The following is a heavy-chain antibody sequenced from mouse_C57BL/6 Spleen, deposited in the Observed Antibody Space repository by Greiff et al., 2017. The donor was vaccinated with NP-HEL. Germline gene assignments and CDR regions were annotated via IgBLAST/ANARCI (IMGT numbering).Heavy chain of an antibody. J-gene: IGHJ2*01. V-gene: IGHV1-39*01. CDR1: GYSFTDYN. CDR3: ADGSSSGFDY. D-gene: IGHD1-1*01. CDR2: LTPNSGTT. Sequence: EVQLQQSGPELVKPGASVKISCKASGYSFTDYNMNWVKHINFPLLSFLCVLTPNSGTTSYNQKFKGKATLTVDQSSSTAYMQLNSLTSEDSAVYYCADGSSSGFDYWGQGTTLTVSS.